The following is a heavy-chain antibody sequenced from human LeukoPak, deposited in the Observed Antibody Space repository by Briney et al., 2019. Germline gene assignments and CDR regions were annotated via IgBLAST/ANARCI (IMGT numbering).Heavy chain of an antibody. CDR3: ARDAGNSGYGCDL. V-gene: IGHV3-48*01. J-gene: IGHJ5*02. Sequence: GSLRLSCAASGFTFSQYSINWVRQAPGKGLEWVSHLRYTGETFYADSVKGRFTISRGNVRNSLYLQMNSLRAEDTAMYYCARDAGNSGYGCDLWGQGTLVTVSS. CDR1: GFTFSQYS. D-gene: IGHD5-12*01. CDR2: LRYTGET.